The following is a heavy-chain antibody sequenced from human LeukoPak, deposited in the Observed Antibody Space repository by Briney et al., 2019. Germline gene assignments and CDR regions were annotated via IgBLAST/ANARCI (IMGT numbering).Heavy chain of an antibody. CDR1: GFAFSHYG. D-gene: IGHD2-2*01. V-gene: IGHV3-30*02. Sequence: GGSLRLSCAASGFAFSHYGMRWVRQAPGKGLEWVAFIEFDGSTKYYADSVKGRFTMSRDNSKNTLYLQMNSMRPEDTALYYCTNHTTLHCSRTSCSDSWGKGTLVTVSS. J-gene: IGHJ4*02. CDR3: TNHTTLHCSRTSCSDS. CDR2: IEFDGSTK.